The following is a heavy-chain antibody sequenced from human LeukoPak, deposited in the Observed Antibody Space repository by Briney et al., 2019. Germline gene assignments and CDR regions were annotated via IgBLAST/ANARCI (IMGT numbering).Heavy chain of an antibody. CDR3: AKDPTTGLRGYFDY. D-gene: IGHD4-11*01. V-gene: IGHV3-23*01. CDR2: ISVSGDTT. Sequence: GGSLRLSCAASGFTFSNFAVSCVRQAPGKGLEWVSAISVSGDTTFYADSVKGRFTISRDNSKNTLYLQMNSLRAEDTAVYYCAKDPTTGLRGYFDYWGQGTLVTVSS. J-gene: IGHJ4*02. CDR1: GFTFSNFA.